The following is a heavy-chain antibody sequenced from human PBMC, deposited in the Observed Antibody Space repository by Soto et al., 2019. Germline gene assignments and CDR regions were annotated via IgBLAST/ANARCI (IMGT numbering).Heavy chain of an antibody. CDR3: ATKARVTNYLYYGMDV. Sequence: GGSLRLSCAASGFTFSSYAMHWVRQAPGKGLEWVAVISYDGSNKYYADSVKGRFTISRDNSKNTLFLHMGRLRAEDTAMYYCATKARVTNYLYYGMDVWGQGTTVTVSS. V-gene: IGHV3-30-3*01. D-gene: IGHD2-21*02. CDR1: GFTFSSYA. CDR2: ISYDGSNK. J-gene: IGHJ6*02.